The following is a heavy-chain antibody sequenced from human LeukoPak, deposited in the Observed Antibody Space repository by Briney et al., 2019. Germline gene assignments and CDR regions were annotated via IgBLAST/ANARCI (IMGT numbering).Heavy chain of an antibody. CDR3: ARDIIRDYYDSSGYYVTSPPDY. Sequence: GGSLRLSCAASGFTFSSYAMTWVRRAPGKGLEWVSTIEVGGAITHYAASVKGRFTISRDNSKNTLYLQMNSLRAEDTAVYYCARDIIRDYYDSSGYYVTSPPDYWGQGTLVTVSS. V-gene: IGHV3-23*01. CDR1: GFTFSSYA. J-gene: IGHJ4*02. D-gene: IGHD3-22*01. CDR2: IEVGGAIT.